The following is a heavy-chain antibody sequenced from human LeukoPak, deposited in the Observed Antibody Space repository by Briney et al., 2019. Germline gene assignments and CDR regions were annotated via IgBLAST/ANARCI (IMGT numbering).Heavy chain of an antibody. Sequence: GGSLRLSCAASGITFSSYSMNWVGQAPGKGLEWVSYISSSSSTIYYADSVKGRFTISRDNAKNSLYLQMNSLRDEDTAVYYCARDETTYYYDSSGYYYNFDYWGQGTLVTVSS. D-gene: IGHD3-22*01. J-gene: IGHJ4*02. V-gene: IGHV3-48*02. CDR3: ARDETTYYYDSSGYYYNFDY. CDR2: ISSSSSTI. CDR1: GITFSSYS.